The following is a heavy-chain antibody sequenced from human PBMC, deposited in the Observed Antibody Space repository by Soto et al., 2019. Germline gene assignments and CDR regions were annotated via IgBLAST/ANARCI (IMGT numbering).Heavy chain of an antibody. Sequence: PGESLKISCKGPGHLFNNHWIGWVRQTPGKGLEWMGLIFTRDSETKTSPSFQGHVSSSVDNSINTVYLQWTSLKTTDTGIYFCARGYFDSGHGYDLWGQGTLVNVSS. V-gene: IGHV5-51*01. CDR1: GHLFNNHW. CDR3: ARGYFDSGHGYDL. D-gene: IGHD3-10*01. J-gene: IGHJ5*02. CDR2: IFTRDSET.